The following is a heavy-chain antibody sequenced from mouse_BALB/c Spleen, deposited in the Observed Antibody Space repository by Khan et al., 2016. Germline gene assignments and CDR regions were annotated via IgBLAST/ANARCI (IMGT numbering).Heavy chain of an antibody. CDR1: GYSFTSYW. CDR2: IDPSDSET. D-gene: IGHD2-2*01. J-gene: IGHJ2*01. Sequence: QVQLQQSGPQLVRPGASVKISCKASGYSFTSYWMHWVKQRPGQGLEWIGMIDPSDSETRLNQKFKDKATLTVDKSSSTAYMQLSSPTSEDSAVYYWAIYGYDDYWGQGTTLTVSS. CDR3: AIYGYDDY. V-gene: IGHV1-74*01.